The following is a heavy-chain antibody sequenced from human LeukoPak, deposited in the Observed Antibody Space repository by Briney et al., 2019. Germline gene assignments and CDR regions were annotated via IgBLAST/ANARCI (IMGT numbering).Heavy chain of an antibody. CDR2: IGGSGGST. CDR3: AKDPVVFHGGSGWHYFDY. V-gene: IGHV3-23*01. J-gene: IGHJ4*02. Sequence: PSGGSLRLSCAASGFSFSSFAMSWVRQAPGKGLEWVSLIGGSGGSTSYADSVYADSVKGRFTISRDNSRNTLYLQMNSLRVEDTAVYYCAKDPVVFHGGSGWHYFDYWGQGTLVTVSS. CDR1: GFSFSSFA. D-gene: IGHD6-19*01.